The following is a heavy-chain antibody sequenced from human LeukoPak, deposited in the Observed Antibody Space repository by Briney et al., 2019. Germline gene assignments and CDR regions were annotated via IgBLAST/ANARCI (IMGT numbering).Heavy chain of an antibody. CDR1: GFTFSSYA. V-gene: IGHV3-30-3*01. J-gene: IGHJ3*02. CDR2: ISYDGSNK. Sequence: GRSLRLSCAASGFTFSSYAMHWVRQAPGKGLEWVAVISYDGSNKYYADSVKGRFTISRDNSKNTLYLQMNSLRAEDTAVYYCAKDLGSGPYGWAFDIWGQGTMVTVSS. D-gene: IGHD6-19*01. CDR3: AKDLGSGPYGWAFDI.